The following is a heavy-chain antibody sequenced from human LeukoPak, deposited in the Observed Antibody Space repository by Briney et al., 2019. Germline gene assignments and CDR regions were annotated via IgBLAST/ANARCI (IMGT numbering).Heavy chain of an antibody. V-gene: IGHV4-61*01. D-gene: IGHD3-3*01. J-gene: IGHJ5*02. CDR3: ARSGVGYYDFWSGYSHENWFDP. CDR2: IYYSGST. CDR1: GGSVSSGSYY. Sequence: SETLSLTCTVSGGSVSSGSYYWSWIRQPPGKGLEWIGYIYYSGSTNYNPSLKSRVTISVDTSKNQFSLKLSSVTAADTAVYYCARSGVGYYDFWSGYSHENWFDPWGQGTLVTVSS.